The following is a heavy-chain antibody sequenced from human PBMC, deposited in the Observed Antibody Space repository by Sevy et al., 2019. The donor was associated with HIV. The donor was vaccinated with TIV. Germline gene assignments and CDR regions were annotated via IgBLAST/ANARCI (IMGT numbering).Heavy chain of an antibody. Sequence: SETLSLTCTVSGVSISPYYWAWIRQPPGKGLECIGFSGNTNYNPSLKTRVTTSVDTSKNHFSLKLSSVTAADTAIYYCARGGPNQQQLDYFDYWGQGTLVTVSS. D-gene: IGHD6-13*01. V-gene: IGHV4-59*01. CDR2: SGNT. CDR3: ARGGPNQQQLDYFDY. CDR1: GVSISPYY. J-gene: IGHJ4*02.